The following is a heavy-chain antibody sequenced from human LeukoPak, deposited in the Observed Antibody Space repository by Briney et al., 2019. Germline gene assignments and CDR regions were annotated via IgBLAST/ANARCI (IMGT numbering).Heavy chain of an antibody. CDR3: ARARIASVLRFLEWPPLDY. D-gene: IGHD3-3*01. J-gene: IGHJ4*02. Sequence: ASVNVSYKASGGTFNSYAISWVRQAPGQGREWMGGIIPIFGTANYAEKFQGRVTTTADASTSTAYMELRSPRSEDTAVYYCARARIASVLRFLEWPPLDYWGQGTLVTVSS. CDR2: IIPIFGTA. V-gene: IGHV1-69*13. CDR1: GGTFNSYA.